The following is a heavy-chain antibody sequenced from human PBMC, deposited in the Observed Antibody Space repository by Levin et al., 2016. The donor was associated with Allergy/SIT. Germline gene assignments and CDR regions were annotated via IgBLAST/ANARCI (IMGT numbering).Heavy chain of an antibody. Sequence: WIRQPPGKGLEWVSAISGSGGSTYYADSVKGRFTISRDNAKNSLYLQMNSLRAEDTAVYYCARDTAQYSSGWGGLFGYWGQGTLVTVSS. J-gene: IGHJ4*02. CDR3: ARDTAQYSSGWGGLFGY. CDR2: ISGSGGST. D-gene: IGHD6-19*01. V-gene: IGHV3-11*04.